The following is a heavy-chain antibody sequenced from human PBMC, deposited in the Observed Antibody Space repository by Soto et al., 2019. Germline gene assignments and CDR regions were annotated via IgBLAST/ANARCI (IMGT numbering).Heavy chain of an antibody. V-gene: IGHV1-8*01. Sequence: ASVKVSCKASGYTFTSYDINWVRQATGQGLEWMGWMNPNSGNTGYAQKFQGRVTMTRNTSISTAYMELSSLRSEDTAVYYCARERVSSGWSLYYYHYMDVWGKGTTVTVSS. J-gene: IGHJ6*03. D-gene: IGHD6-19*01. CDR1: GYTFTSYD. CDR2: MNPNSGNT. CDR3: ARERVSSGWSLYYYHYMDV.